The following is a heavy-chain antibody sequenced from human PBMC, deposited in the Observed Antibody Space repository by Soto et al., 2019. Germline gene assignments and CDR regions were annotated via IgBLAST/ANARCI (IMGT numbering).Heavy chain of an antibody. V-gene: IGHV4-34*01. CDR3: AGSRVLRFLEWLYYYGMDV. CDR2: INHSGST. D-gene: IGHD3-3*01. Sequence: SETQSLTCTVYGGSFIGYYWSWIRQSPGKGLEWIGEINHSGSTNYNPSLKSRVTISVNTSKNQFSLKLSSVTAADTAVYYCAGSRVLRFLEWLYYYGMDVWGQGTTVTVSS. J-gene: IGHJ6*02. CDR1: GGSFIGYY.